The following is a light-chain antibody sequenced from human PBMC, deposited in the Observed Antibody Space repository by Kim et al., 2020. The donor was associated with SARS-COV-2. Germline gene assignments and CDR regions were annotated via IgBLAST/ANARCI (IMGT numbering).Light chain of an antibody. Sequence: CTGRRDTHHCRASQRVDKNLAWYQQKPGQAPRHLIDGGSTRATGIPARLSGRGSGTEFTLTISSLQSEDCAGYYCQQYNNWPPMYTCGQGNKLEI. V-gene: IGKV3-15*01. CDR2: GGS. CDR3: QQYNNWPPMYT. J-gene: IGKJ2*01. CDR1: QRVDKN.